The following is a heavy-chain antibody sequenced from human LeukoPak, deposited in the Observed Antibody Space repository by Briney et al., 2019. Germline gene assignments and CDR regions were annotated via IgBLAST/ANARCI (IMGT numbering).Heavy chain of an antibody. V-gene: IGHV1-69*13. CDR3: AKAGAETNWFDP. CDR2: IIPIFGTA. D-gene: IGHD1-26*01. J-gene: IGHJ5*02. CDR1: GGTFSSYA. Sequence: GASVKVSCKASGGTFSSYAISWVRQAPGQGLEWMGGIIPIFGTANYAQKFQGRVTITADESTSTAYMELSSLRSEDTAVYYCAKAGAETNWFDPWGQGTLVTVSS.